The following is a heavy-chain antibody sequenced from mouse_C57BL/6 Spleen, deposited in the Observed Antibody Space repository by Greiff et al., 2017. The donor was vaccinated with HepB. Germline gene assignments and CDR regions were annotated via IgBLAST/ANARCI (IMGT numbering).Heavy chain of an antibody. CDR1: GYTFTSYW. CDR2: IYPSDSET. D-gene: IGHD3-2*02. J-gene: IGHJ3*01. V-gene: IGHV1-61*01. CDR3: ARRRLGAWFAY. Sequence: SGTVLARPGSSVKLSCKASGYTFTSYWMDWVKQRPGQGLEWIGNIYPSDSETHYNQKFKDKATLTVDKSSSTAYMQLSSLTSEDSAVYYCARRRLGAWFAYWGQGTLVTVSA.